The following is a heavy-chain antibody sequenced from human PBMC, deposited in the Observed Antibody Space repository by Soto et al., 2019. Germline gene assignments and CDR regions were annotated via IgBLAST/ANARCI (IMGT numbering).Heavy chain of an antibody. Sequence: SETLSLTCTVSGGSISNGAYYWSWIRQHPGKGLEWIGYIYYTGSTYYNPSLKSRVSISVDTSKSHFSLKLSSVTAADTAVYYCARQVRMVVAASDKNWFDPWGQGTLVTVSS. CDR2: IYYTGST. CDR3: ARQVRMVVAASDKNWFDP. CDR1: GGSISNGAYY. V-gene: IGHV4-31*03. D-gene: IGHD2-15*01. J-gene: IGHJ5*02.